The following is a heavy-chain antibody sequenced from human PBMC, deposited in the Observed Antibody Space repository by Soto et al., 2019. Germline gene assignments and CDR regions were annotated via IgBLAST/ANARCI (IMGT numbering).Heavy chain of an antibody. V-gene: IGHV1-18*01. CDR2: ISAYNGYT. J-gene: IGHJ4*02. CDR1: GYTFTTTY. Sequence: ASVKVSCKASGYTFTTTYITWVRQAPGQGLEWMGYISAYNGYTKYAQNLEGRVTMTTDTSSSTAYMELRSLRSDDTAVYYCGRVLDYYDSSGEQARIDYWGQ. CDR3: GRVLDYYDSSGEQARIDY. D-gene: IGHD3-22*01.